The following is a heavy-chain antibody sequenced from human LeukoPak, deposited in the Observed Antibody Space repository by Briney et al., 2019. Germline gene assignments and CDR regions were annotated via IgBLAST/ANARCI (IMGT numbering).Heavy chain of an antibody. J-gene: IGHJ4*02. CDR3: AKAQTQIVGATLDY. CDR1: GFTFSSYG. Sequence: PGGSLRLSCAASGFTFSSYGMHWVRQAPGKGLEWVAVISYDGSNKYYADSVKGRFTISRDNSKNTLYLQMNSLRAEDTAVYYCAKAQTQIVGATLDYWGQGTLVTVSS. V-gene: IGHV3-30*18. CDR2: ISYDGSNK. D-gene: IGHD1-26*01.